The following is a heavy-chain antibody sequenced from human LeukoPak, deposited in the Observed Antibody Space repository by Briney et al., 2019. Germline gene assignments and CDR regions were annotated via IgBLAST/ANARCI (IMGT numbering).Heavy chain of an antibody. J-gene: IGHJ5*02. CDR3: ARDGYNWADL. CDR1: GFTFGTFA. Sequence: GGSLRLSCAASGFTFGTFAMNWVRQAPGKEPEWVSYISRTSSTIYYADSVKGRFTVSRDNGEQSLYLQMNSLRVEDTALYYCARDGYNWADLWGQGTLVSVSP. V-gene: IGHV3-48*01. D-gene: IGHD5-24*01. CDR2: ISRTSSTI.